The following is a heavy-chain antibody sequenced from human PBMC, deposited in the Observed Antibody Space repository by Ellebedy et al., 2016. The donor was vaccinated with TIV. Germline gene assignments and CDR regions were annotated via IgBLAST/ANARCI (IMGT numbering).Heavy chain of an antibody. CDR2: FDPEDGET. CDR3: ASVKNPNDYGDYGDYYYGMDV. Sequence: ASVKVSXKVSGYTLTELSMHWVRQAPGKGLEWMGGFDPEDGETIYAQKFQGRVTMTEDTSTDTAYMELSSLRSEDTAVYYCASVKNPNDYGDYGDYYYGMDVWGQGPTVTSP. CDR1: GYTLTELS. D-gene: IGHD4-17*01. V-gene: IGHV1-24*01. J-gene: IGHJ6*02.